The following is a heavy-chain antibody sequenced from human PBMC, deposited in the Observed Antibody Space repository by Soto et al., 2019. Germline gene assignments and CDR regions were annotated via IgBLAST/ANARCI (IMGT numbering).Heavy chain of an antibody. D-gene: IGHD2-2*01. V-gene: IGHV3-15*07. CDR2: IKSKTDGGTT. CDR3: TTGSVPAAMFHYYGMDV. Sequence: PGGSLRLSCAASGFTFSNAWMNWVRQAPGKGLEWVGRIKSKTDGGTTDYAAPVKGRFTISRDDSKNTLYLQMNSLKTEDTAVYYCTTGSVPAAMFHYYGMDVWGQGTTVTVSS. CDR1: GFTFSNAW. J-gene: IGHJ6*02.